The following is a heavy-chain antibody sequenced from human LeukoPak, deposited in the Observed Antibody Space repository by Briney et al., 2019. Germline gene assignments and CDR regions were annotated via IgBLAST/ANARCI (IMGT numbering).Heavy chain of an antibody. D-gene: IGHD3-10*01. J-gene: IGHJ5*02. CDR2: IGIRGDT. CDR3: AKDWLDYYGSGSYYRDNWFDP. V-gene: IGHV3-13*01. Sequence: GGSLRLSCAASGFTFIDYDMHWVRQVIGKGLEWVSAIGIRGDTHYSGSVKGRFTISRENAESSLYLQMNSLRAEDTAVYYCAKDWLDYYGSGSYYRDNWFDPWGQGTLVTVSS. CDR1: GFTFIDYD.